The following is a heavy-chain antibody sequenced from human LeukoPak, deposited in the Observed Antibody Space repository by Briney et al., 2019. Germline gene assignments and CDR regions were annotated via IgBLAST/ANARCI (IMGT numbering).Heavy chain of an antibody. V-gene: IGHV3-53*01. D-gene: IGHD4-17*01. Sequence: GGSLRLSCAASGFTVSSHYMTWVRQAPGKGLEWVSVIYSGGSTYYADSVKGRFTISRDNSKNTLYLQMKSLKAEDTAVYYCARLDDYGDYVEYWGQGTLVTVSS. CDR3: ARLDDYGDYVEY. CDR1: GFTVSSHY. J-gene: IGHJ4*02. CDR2: IYSGGST.